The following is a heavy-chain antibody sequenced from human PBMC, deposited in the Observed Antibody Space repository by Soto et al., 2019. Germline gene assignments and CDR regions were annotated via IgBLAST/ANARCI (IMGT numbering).Heavy chain of an antibody. V-gene: IGHV1-69*01. D-gene: IGHD5-12*01. CDR3: ASLGGIRGYSGYDYFDY. J-gene: IGHJ4*02. Sequence: QVQLVQSGAEVKKPGSSVKVSCKASGGTFSSYAISWVRQAPGQGLEWMGGIIPIFGTANYAQKFQGRVTITADESKSTAYMELSSLRSEDTAVYYCASLGGIRGYSGYDYFDYWGQGTLVTVSS. CDR2: IIPIFGTA. CDR1: GGTFSSYA.